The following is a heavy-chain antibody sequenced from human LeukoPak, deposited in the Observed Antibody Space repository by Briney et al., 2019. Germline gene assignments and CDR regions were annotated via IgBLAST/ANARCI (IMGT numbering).Heavy chain of an antibody. J-gene: IGHJ4*02. CDR1: GFTFSSYH. CDR2: IGSSGSYI. CDR3: ARRATTERGHSYGLDF. D-gene: IGHD5-18*01. Sequence: GGSLRLSCEVSGFTFSSYHMNWVRQAPEKGLEWVSSIGSSGSYIYYADSLTGRFTISRDNAKNSLYLQMNSLRAEDTAMYYCARRATTERGHSYGLDFWGQGTLVTVSS. V-gene: IGHV3-21*01.